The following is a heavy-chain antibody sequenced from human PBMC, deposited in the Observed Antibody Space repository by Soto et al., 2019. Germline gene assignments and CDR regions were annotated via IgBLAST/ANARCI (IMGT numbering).Heavy chain of an antibody. D-gene: IGHD6-19*01. CDR1: GFTFSSYA. CDR3: ARRPYSSGWYARLYYFDY. CDR2: ISGSGGST. V-gene: IGHV3-23*01. J-gene: IGHJ4*02. Sequence: GGSLRLSCAASGFTFSSYAMSRVRQAPGKGLEWVSAISGSGGSTYYADSVKGRFTISRDNSKNTLYLQMNSLRAEDTAVYYCARRPYSSGWYARLYYFDYWGQGTLVTVSS.